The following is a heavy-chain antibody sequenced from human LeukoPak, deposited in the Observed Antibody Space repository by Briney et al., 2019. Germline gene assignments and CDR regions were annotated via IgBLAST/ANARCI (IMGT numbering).Heavy chain of an antibody. CDR2: ISAYNGNT. Sequence: ASVKVSCKASGYTFTSYGISWVRQAPGQGLEWMGWISAYNGNTNYAQKLQGRVTMTTDTSTSTAYMELRSLRSDDTAVYYCARNTVEWSFPGYYYYYGMDVWGQGTTVTVSS. CDR1: GYTFTSYG. D-gene: IGHD3-3*01. CDR3: ARNTVEWSFPGYYYYYGMDV. V-gene: IGHV1-18*01. J-gene: IGHJ6*02.